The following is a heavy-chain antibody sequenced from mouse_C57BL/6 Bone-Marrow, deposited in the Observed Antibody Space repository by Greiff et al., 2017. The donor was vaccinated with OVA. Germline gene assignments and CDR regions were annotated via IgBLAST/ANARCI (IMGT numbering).Heavy chain of an antibody. D-gene: IGHD1-1*01. CDR3: AREITTGVASPYAMDY. CDR2: INPNNGGT. J-gene: IGHJ4*01. Sequence: VQLQQSGPELVKPGASVKMSCKASGYTFTDYNMHWVKQSHGTSLEWIGYINPNNGGTRYNQKFKGKATLTVNKSSSTAYMELRSLTSADSAVYYCAREITTGVASPYAMDYWGQGTSGTVSS. CDR1: GYTFTDYN. V-gene: IGHV1-22*01.